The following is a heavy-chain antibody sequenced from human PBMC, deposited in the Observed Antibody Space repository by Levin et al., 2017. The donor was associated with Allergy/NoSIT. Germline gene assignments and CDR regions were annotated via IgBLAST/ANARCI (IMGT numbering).Heavy chain of an antibody. Sequence: GGSLRLSCAASGFTFSSYEMNWVRQAPGKGLEWVSYISSSGSTIYYADSVKGRFTISRDNAKNSLYLQMNSLRAEDTAVYYCARAPAYYYDSSGYYYYDYGMDVWGQGTTVTVSS. CDR2: ISSSGSTI. CDR3: ARAPAYYYDSSGYYYYDYGMDV. V-gene: IGHV3-48*03. CDR1: GFTFSSYE. J-gene: IGHJ6*02. D-gene: IGHD3-22*01.